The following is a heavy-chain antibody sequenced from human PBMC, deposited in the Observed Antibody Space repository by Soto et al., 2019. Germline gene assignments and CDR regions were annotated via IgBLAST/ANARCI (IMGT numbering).Heavy chain of an antibody. CDR1: GGSISSGDYY. Sequence: QVQLQESGPGLVKPSQTLSLTCTVSGGSISSGDYYWSWIRQPPGKGLEWIGYIYYSGSTYYNPSRKSRVTISVDTSKNQFSLKLSSVTAADTAVYYCARDWIVVVPAAIPSAYYYYYGMDVWGQGTTVTVSS. CDR2: IYYSGST. D-gene: IGHD2-2*02. J-gene: IGHJ6*02. CDR3: ARDWIVVVPAAIPSAYYYYYGMDV. V-gene: IGHV4-30-4*01.